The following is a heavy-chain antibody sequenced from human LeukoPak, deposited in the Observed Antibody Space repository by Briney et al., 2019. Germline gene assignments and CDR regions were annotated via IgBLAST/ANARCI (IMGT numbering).Heavy chain of an antibody. D-gene: IGHD4-17*01. V-gene: IGHV4-30-4*08. CDR1: GDSSSGGDYF. J-gene: IGHJ4*02. CDR2: IYYSGST. Sequence: PSQTLSLTCTVSGDSSSGGDYFWNWIRQSPGKGLEWIGYIYYSGSTYYNPSLKSRVSISVDTSKNQFSLKLSSVTAADTAVYYCARTNYGDTPRFDYWGQGTLVTVSS. CDR3: ARTNYGDTPRFDY.